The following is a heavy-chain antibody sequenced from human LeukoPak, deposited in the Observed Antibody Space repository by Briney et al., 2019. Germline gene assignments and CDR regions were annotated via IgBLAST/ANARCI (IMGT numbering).Heavy chain of an antibody. CDR2: MNPNSGNT. Sequence: ASVKVSCKLLGGTFGSFAVSWVRQATGQGLEWMGWMNPNSGNTGYAQKFQGRVTMTRNTSISTAYMELSSLRSEDTAVYYCAIILTGYSIDYWGQGTLVTVSS. CDR1: GGTFGSFA. D-gene: IGHD3-9*01. CDR3: AIILTGYSIDY. V-gene: IGHV1-8*02. J-gene: IGHJ4*02.